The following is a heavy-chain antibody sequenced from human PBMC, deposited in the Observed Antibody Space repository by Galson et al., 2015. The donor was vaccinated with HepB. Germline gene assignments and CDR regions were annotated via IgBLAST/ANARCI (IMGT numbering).Heavy chain of an antibody. CDR1: GYTLTELS. Sequence: SVKVSCKVSGYTLTELSMHWVRQAPGKGLEWMGGFDPEDGETIYAQKFQGRVTMTEDTSTDTAYMELSSLRSEDTAVYYCATLDCSSTSCFTPWFDPSGQGTLVTVSS. V-gene: IGHV1-24*01. CDR3: ATLDCSSTSCFTPWFDP. D-gene: IGHD2-2*02. CDR2: FDPEDGET. J-gene: IGHJ5*02.